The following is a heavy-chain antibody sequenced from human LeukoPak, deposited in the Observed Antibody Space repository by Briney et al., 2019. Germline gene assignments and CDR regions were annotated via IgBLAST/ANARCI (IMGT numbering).Heavy chain of an antibody. CDR1: GGSISSYY. D-gene: IGHD6-19*01. V-gene: IGHV4-59*01. CDR3: ARARYVAGETKDYYYGMDV. Sequence: SGTLSLTCTVSGGSISSYYWSWIRQPPGKGLEWIGYIYYSGSTNYNPSLKSRVTISVDTSKNQFSLKLSSVTAADTAVYYCARARYVAGETKDYYYGMDVWGQGTTVTVSS. CDR2: IYYSGST. J-gene: IGHJ6*02.